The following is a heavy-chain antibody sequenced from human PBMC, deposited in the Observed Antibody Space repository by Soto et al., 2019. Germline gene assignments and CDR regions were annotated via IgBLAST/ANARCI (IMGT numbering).Heavy chain of an antibody. CDR2: IYYSGST. CDR1: GGSISSGGYY. V-gene: IGHV4-31*03. D-gene: IGHD3-10*01. CDR3: ARSPHYYGSGSYHDDAFDI. J-gene: IGHJ3*02. Sequence: SETLSLTCTVSGGSISSGGYYWSWIRQHPGKGLEWIGYIYYSGSTYYNPSLKSRVTISVDTSKNQFSLKLSSVTAADTAVYYCARSPHYYGSGSYHDDAFDIWGQGTMVTVSS.